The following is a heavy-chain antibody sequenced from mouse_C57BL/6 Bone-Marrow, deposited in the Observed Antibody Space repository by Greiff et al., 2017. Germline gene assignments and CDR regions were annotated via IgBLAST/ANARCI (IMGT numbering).Heavy chain of an antibody. CDR2: ISNLAYSI. CDR1: GFTFSDYG. Sequence: EVKLVESGGGLVQPGGSLKLSCAASGFTFSDYGMAWVRQAPRKGPEWVAFISNLAYSIYYADTVAGRFTISRENAKNTLYLEMSSLRSEDTAMYYCARLNYFYAMDYWGQGTSVTVSS. D-gene: IGHD2-1*01. J-gene: IGHJ4*01. V-gene: IGHV5-15*01. CDR3: ARLNYFYAMDY.